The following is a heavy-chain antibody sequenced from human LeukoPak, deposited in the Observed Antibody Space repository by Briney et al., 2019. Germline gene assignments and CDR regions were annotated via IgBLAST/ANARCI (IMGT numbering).Heavy chain of an antibody. CDR2: IKQDGSEK. J-gene: IGHJ4*02. CDR3: AKDRTRLLRFFDY. Sequence: GGSLRLSCAASGFTFSSYWMSWVRQAPGKGLEWVANIKQDGSEKYYVDSVKGRFTISRDNTKNSLYLQMNSLRAEDTAVYYCAKDRTRLLRFFDYWGQGTLVTVSS. D-gene: IGHD3-3*01. V-gene: IGHV3-7*03. CDR1: GFTFSSYW.